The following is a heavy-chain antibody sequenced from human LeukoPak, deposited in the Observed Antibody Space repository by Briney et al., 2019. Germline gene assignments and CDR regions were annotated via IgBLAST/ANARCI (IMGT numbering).Heavy chain of an antibody. CDR1: GFTVSSNY. Sequence: GGSLRLSCAASGFTVSSNYMSWVRQAPGKGLEWVSIISTSGTTSYADSVKGRFTISRDNSRNTLYLQMNSLRAEDTAVYYCATRGDPDYYYGMDVWGLGTTVTVSS. V-gene: IGHV3-66*01. J-gene: IGHJ6*02. CDR3: ATRGDPDYYYGMDV. D-gene: IGHD3-3*01. CDR2: ISTSGTT.